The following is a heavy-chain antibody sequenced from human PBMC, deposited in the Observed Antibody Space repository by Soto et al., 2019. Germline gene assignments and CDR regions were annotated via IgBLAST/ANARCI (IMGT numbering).Heavy chain of an antibody. CDR2: ISSSSSYI. Sequence: EVQLVESGGGLVKPGGSLRLSCAASGFTFSSYSMNWVRQAPGKGLEWVSSISSSSSYIYYADSVKGRFTISRDNAKNSLYLQMNSLRAEDTAVYYCARGGRRVRGVIITVFRGGMGLNGLCGMDVWGQGTTVTVSS. J-gene: IGHJ6*02. CDR3: ARGGRRVRGVIITVFRGGMGLNGLCGMDV. CDR1: GFTFSSYS. D-gene: IGHD3-10*01. V-gene: IGHV3-21*01.